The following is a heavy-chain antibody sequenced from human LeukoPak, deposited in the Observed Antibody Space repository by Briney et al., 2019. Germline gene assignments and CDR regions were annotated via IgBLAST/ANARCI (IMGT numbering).Heavy chain of an antibody. Sequence: GGSLTLSCAASEFTFSSYAMSWVRQAPGKGLEWVSAISDSGGSTYYADSVKGRFTLSRNNSKNTMYLQMNSLRAEDTAVYYCAKDRRACSSSSCYYRFDYWGQGTLVTVSS. D-gene: IGHD2-2*01. V-gene: IGHV3-23*01. CDR2: ISDSGGST. J-gene: IGHJ4*02. CDR1: EFTFSSYA. CDR3: AKDRRACSSSSCYYRFDY.